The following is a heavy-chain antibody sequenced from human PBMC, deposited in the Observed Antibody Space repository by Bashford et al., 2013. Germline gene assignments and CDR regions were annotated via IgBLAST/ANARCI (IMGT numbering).Heavy chain of an antibody. CDR1: GFIFSDYG. D-gene: IGHD6-19*01. CDR2: IWFDGSNK. V-gene: IGHV3-30*02. Sequence: GSLRLSCATSGFIFSDYGMHWVRQAPGKGLEWVAVIWFDGSNKFYADSVKGRFTISRDNSKSTLDLEMNSLRAEDTAVYYCAKDSQWLERSNFDYWGQGTLVTVSS. J-gene: IGHJ4*02. CDR3: AKDSQWLERSNFDY.